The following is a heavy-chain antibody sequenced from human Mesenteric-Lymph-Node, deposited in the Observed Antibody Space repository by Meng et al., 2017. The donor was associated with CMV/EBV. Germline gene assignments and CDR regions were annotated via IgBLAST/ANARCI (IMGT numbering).Heavy chain of an antibody. J-gene: IGHJ6*02. Sequence: GESLKISCAASGFTVSSNYMSWVRQAPGKGLEWVSVIYSGGSTYYADSVKGRFTISRDNAENSLYLQMNGLRAEDTAVYYCAREGEGDIVVKYAPDVWGQGTTVTVSS. CDR2: IYSGGST. D-gene: IGHD2-15*01. CDR3: AREGEGDIVVKYAPDV. CDR1: GFTVSSNY. V-gene: IGHV3-53*01.